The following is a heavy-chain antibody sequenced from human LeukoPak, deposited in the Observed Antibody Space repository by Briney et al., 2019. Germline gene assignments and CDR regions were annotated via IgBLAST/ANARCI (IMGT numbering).Heavy chain of an antibody. J-gene: IGHJ4*02. CDR1: GFIFSHYG. Sequence: GGSLRLSCAASGFIFSHYGMHWVRQAPGKGLEWVTFIQNDGSNKYYTDSVKGRFTISRDNSKNTLYLQMSSLRAEDTALYYCARDDLLTGYNLDYWGQGTLVTVSS. D-gene: IGHD3-9*01. CDR2: IQNDGSNK. CDR3: ARDDLLTGYNLDY. V-gene: IGHV3-30*19.